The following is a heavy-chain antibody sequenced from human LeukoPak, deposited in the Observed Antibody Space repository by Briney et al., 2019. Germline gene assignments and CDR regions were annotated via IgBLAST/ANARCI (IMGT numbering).Heavy chain of an antibody. V-gene: IGHV3-23*01. J-gene: IGHJ4*02. CDR1: GFTFSDYA. Sequence: PGGSLRLSCAASGFTFSDYAMSWVRQAPGKGLEWVAAITVRGGTTYYADSVKGRFTISRDNSKNTLYLQMNSLRAEDTAVYYCAKRGAEVGATVAPGDYWGQGTLVTVSS. CDR2: ITVRGGTT. D-gene: IGHD1-26*01. CDR3: AKRGAEVGATVAPGDY.